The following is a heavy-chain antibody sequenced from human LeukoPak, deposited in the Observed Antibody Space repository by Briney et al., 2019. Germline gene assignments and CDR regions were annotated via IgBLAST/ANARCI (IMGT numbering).Heavy chain of an antibody. J-gene: IGHJ4*02. CDR3: TRSAAISSSWSLFDY. V-gene: IGHV1-2*06. CDR2: ISPNTGDT. Sequence: GASVKVSCKPSGYTFTAFYIHWVRQAPGQGLEWMGRISPNTGDTKFAQKFEGGVTLTRDTSTSTAYMELNGLTSADTAAYYCTRSAAISSSWSLFDYWGQGPLVTVSP. CDR1: GYTFTAFY. D-gene: IGHD6-13*01.